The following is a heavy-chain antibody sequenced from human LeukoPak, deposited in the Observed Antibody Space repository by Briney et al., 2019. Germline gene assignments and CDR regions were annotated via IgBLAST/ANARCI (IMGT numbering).Heavy chain of an antibody. V-gene: IGHV1-2*06. CDR3: ARVSRALYDVIAY. CDR2: INPDSGGT. CDR1: GXIFRXYY. D-gene: IGHD2-2*02. J-gene: IGHJ4*02. Sequence: GASXXXXCKASGXIFRXYYMHWVRQAPGRGLEWMGRINPDSGGTSYAQKFQGRVSMTRDTSNSTVYMDLSMLTFEDTAIYYCARVSRALYDVIAYWGQGTLLSVSS.